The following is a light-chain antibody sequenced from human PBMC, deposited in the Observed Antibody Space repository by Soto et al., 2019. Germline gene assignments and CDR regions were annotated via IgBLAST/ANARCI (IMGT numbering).Light chain of an antibody. Sequence: QAVVTQPPSASGTAGQGVTISCSGGDSNIGSNSVYWYQHLPRTAPKLLIYYNNQRPSGVPDRFAGSRSGTSASLAIVGLRSEDEAVYYCAAWDASLSACVFGNGTKLTVL. V-gene: IGLV1-47*02. J-gene: IGLJ1*01. CDR2: YNN. CDR1: DSNIGSNS. CDR3: AAWDASLSACV.